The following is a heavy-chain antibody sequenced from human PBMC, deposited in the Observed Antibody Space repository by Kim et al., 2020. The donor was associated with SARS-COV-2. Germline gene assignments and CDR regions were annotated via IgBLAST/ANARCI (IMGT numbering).Heavy chain of an antibody. CDR1: GGSISSYY. D-gene: IGHD3-3*01. V-gene: IGHV4-59*01. J-gene: IGHJ2*01. Sequence: SETLSLTCTASGGSISSYYWSWIRQPPGKGLEWIGYIYYSGSTNYNPSLKSRVTISVHTSKNQFSLKLSSVTAADTAVYYCSRDHREWLQYTANWYFDL. CDR3: SRDHREWLQYTANWYFDL. CDR2: IYYSGST.